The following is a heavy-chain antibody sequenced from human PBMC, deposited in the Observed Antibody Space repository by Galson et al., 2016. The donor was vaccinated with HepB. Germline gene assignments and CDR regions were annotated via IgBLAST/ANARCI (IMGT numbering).Heavy chain of an antibody. CDR2: INQDGNTK. D-gene: IGHD1-26*01. Sequence: SLRLSCAASGFTFSTSWMNWVRQAPGKRLECVDNINQDGNTKYYVDSVKGRFTISRDNAKNSLYLQMDTLRVEDTAVYYCRRGASNWGQGTLVTVSS. J-gene: IGHJ4*02. V-gene: IGHV3-7*04. CDR1: GFTFSTSW. CDR3: RRGASN.